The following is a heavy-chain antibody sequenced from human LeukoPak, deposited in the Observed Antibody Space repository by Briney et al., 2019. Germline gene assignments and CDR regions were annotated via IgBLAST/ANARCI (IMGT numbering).Heavy chain of an antibody. CDR3: ARRTKNYYDSSGPFDY. J-gene: IGHJ4*02. CDR2: INPSDGST. V-gene: IGHV1-46*01. Sequence: GASVKVSCKASGYTFTSYYMHWVRQAPGQGLEWMGIINPSDGSTSYAQKFQGRVTMTRDTSTSTVYMELSSLRSEDTAVYYCARRTKNYYDSSGPFDYWGQGTLVTVSS. D-gene: IGHD3-22*01. CDR1: GYTFTSYY.